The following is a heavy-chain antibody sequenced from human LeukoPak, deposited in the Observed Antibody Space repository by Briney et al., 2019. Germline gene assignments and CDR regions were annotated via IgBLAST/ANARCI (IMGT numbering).Heavy chain of an antibody. CDR3: AREDPQTTVPEGMDV. CDR1: GGSIGAYY. V-gene: IGHV4-59*01. D-gene: IGHD4-17*01. J-gene: IGHJ6*02. Sequence: SETLSLTCTVSGGSIGAYYWSWIPESPGKGLEWIGYIYYSGTTNYNPSLKSRVTISVDTSKNQFSLQLRSVTAADTAVYYCAREDPQTTVPEGMDVWGQGTTVIVSS. CDR2: IYYSGTT.